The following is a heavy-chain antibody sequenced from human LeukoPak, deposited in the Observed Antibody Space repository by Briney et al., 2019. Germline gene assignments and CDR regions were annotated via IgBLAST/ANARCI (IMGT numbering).Heavy chain of an antibody. J-gene: IGHJ5*02. CDR2: ISYDGSNK. V-gene: IGHV3-30*18. CDR1: GFTFSSYG. Sequence: GGSLRLSCAASGFTFSSYGMHWVRQAPGKGLEWVAVISYDGSNKYYADSVKGRFTISRDNSKNTLYLQMNSLRAEDTAVYYCAKDTRCSGGSCYNWFDPWGQGTLVTVSS. CDR3: AKDTRCSGGSCYNWFDP. D-gene: IGHD2-15*01.